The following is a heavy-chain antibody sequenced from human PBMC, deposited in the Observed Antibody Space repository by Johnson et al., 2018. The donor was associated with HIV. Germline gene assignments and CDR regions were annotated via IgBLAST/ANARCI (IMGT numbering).Heavy chain of an antibody. CDR3: APAGPDAFDI. V-gene: IGHV3-15*01. CDR2: IKSKTDGGTT. Sequence: VQLVESGGGLVKPGGSLRLSCAASGFTFSNAWMSWVRQAPGKGLEWVGRIKSKTDGGTTDYAAPVKGRFTISRDNSKNTLYLQMNSLRAEDTAVYYCAPAGPDAFDIWGQGTMVTVSS. D-gene: IGHD2-8*02. J-gene: IGHJ3*02. CDR1: GFTFSNAW.